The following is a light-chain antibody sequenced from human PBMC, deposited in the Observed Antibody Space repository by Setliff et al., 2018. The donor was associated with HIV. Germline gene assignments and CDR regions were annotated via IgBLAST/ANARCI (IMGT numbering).Light chain of an antibody. CDR1: SSNIGAGYD. J-gene: IGLJ1*01. Sequence: QSVLTQPPSVSGAPGQRVTISCTGSSSNIGAGYDVHWYQQLPGTAPKLLIYGNGNRPSGVPDRFSGSKSGTSASLAITGLQAEDEADYYCQSYDRSLSGCVFGTGTKVTVL. V-gene: IGLV1-40*01. CDR3: QSYDRSLSGCV. CDR2: GNG.